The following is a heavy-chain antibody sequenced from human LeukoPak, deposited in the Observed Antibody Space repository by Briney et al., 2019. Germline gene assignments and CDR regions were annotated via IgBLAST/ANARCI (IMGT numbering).Heavy chain of an antibody. J-gene: IGHJ6*02. CDR1: GGTFNTYA. CDR2: IIPILDVA. CDR3: ARFPVRGYTYGSVIHHMDV. V-gene: IGHV1-69*04. D-gene: IGHD5-18*01. Sequence: SVKVSCKASGGTFNTYAITWVRQAPGQGLEWMGRIIPILDVADSAQRFQGRVTFTADRSTSTVYMELNSLRSEDTAIYYCARFPVRGYTYGSVIHHMDVWGQGTTVIVSS.